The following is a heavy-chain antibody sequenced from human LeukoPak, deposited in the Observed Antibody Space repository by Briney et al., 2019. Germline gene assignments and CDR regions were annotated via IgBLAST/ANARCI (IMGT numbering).Heavy chain of an antibody. CDR1: GFTFSGSA. CDR3: TRLGRYYFDY. J-gene: IGHJ4*02. Sequence: GGSLRLPCAASGFTFSGSAMHWVRQASGKGLEWVGHIRSKDNNYATAYAVSVKGRFTISRDDSNNTAYLQMNSLRTEDTAVYYCTRLGRYYFDYWGQGTLVTVSS. CDR2: IRSKDNNYAT. V-gene: IGHV3-73*01.